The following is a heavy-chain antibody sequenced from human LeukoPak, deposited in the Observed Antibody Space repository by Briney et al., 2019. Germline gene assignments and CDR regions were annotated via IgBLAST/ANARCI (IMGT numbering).Heavy chain of an antibody. Sequence: SETLSLTCTVSGGSISSSSYYWGWIRQPPGKGLEWIGEINHSGSTNYNPSLKSRVTISVDTSKNQFSLKLSSVTAADTAVYYCARTTYYYGAGSYGLGYWGQGTLVTVSS. D-gene: IGHD3-10*01. J-gene: IGHJ4*02. CDR2: INHSGST. V-gene: IGHV4-39*07. CDR1: GGSISSSSYY. CDR3: ARTTYYYGAGSYGLGY.